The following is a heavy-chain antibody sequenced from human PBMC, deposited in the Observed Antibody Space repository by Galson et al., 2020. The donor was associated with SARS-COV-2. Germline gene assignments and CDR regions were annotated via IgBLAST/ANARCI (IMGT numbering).Heavy chain of an antibody. CDR2: IHPDDSDT. Sequence: HGESLKISCTGSRYSFTGSWIGWVRQMPGKGLEWMGIIHPDDSDTRYNPSFEGQVTLSVDNSINTAYLQWNSLEASDTAMYYCARHGGGLLRYFDSWGQGTLVTVSS. V-gene: IGHV5-51*01. J-gene: IGHJ4*02. CDR3: ARHGGGLLRYFDS. D-gene: IGHD3-22*01. CDR1: RYSFTGSW.